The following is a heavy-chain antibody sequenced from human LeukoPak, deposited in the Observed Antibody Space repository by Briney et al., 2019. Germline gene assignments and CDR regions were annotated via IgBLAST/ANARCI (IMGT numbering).Heavy chain of an antibody. CDR3: ARYREGYNYVPHALDI. D-gene: IGHD5-24*01. CDR2: IYASGNT. J-gene: IGHJ3*02. Sequence: SQALSLTCTISGASVLSTDYFWNWIRQPAGKGLEWSVRIYASGNTDYNPSLKSRVTMSLDTSKNQFSLNMNSVTAADSAVYFCARYREGYNYVPHALDIWGQGTVVTVSS. CDR1: GASVLSTDYF. V-gene: IGHV4-61*02.